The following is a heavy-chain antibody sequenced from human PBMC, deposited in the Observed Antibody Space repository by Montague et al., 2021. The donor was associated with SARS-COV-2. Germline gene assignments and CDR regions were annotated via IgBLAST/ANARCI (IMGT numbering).Heavy chain of an antibody. CDR1: GGSISSGSYY. V-gene: IGHV4-39*01. Sequence: SETLSLTCTVAGGSISSGSYYWGWFRQPPGKGLEWNGNINSSGTTYSKSRVTISVDTSKNQFSLNMTSVTAADTAVYYCARRIGGSGWLDYWGQGTLVTVSS. J-gene: IGHJ4*02. CDR2: INSSGTT. D-gene: IGHD6-25*01. CDR3: ARRIGGSGWLDY.